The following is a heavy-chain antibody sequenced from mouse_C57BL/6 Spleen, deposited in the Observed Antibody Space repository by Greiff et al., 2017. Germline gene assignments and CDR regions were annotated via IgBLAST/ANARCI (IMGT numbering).Heavy chain of an antibody. D-gene: IGHD2-5*01. CDR1: GYTFTSYW. CDR3: AILTYYSNPRYFDV. J-gene: IGHJ1*03. CDR2: IYPGSGST. Sequence: QVQLQQSGAELVKPGASVKMSCKASGYTFTSYWITWVKQRPGQGLEWIGDIYPGSGSTNYNEKFKSKATLTVDTSSSTAYMQLSSLTSEDSAVYYCAILTYYSNPRYFDVWGTGTTVTVSS. V-gene: IGHV1-55*01.